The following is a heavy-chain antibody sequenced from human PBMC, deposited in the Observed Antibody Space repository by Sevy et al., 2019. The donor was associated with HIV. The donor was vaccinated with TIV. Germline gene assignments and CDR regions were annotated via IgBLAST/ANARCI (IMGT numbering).Heavy chain of an antibody. V-gene: IGHV4-34*01. D-gene: IGHD3-16*01. Sequence: SETLSLTCAVYGGSFSGYYWSWIRQPPGKGLEWIGEINHSGSTNYNPSLKSRVTISVDTSKNQFSRKLSSVTAADTAVYYCASAVIKLRAYYYYGMDVWGQGTTVTVSS. CDR2: INHSGST. CDR3: ASAVIKLRAYYYYGMDV. J-gene: IGHJ6*02. CDR1: GGSFSGYY.